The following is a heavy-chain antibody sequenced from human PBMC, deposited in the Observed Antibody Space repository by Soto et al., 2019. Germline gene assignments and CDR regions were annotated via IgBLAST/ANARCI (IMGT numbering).Heavy chain of an antibody. CDR1: GFTFSSDA. Sequence: GGSLRLSCAASGFTFSSDAMHWVRQAPGKGLEWVAVISYDGSNKYYADSVKGRFTISRDNSKNTLYLQMNSLRAEDTAVYYCARDSGTVTTKRLDYWGQGTLVTVSS. J-gene: IGHJ4*02. V-gene: IGHV3-30-3*01. CDR3: ARDSGTVTTKRLDY. CDR2: ISYDGSNK. D-gene: IGHD4-17*01.